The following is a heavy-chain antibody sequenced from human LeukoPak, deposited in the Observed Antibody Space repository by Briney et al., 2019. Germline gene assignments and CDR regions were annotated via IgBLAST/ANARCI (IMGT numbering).Heavy chain of an antibody. D-gene: IGHD3-10*01. CDR2: IYYSGST. CDR3: ARVTSGGFDY. J-gene: IGHJ4*02. CDR1: GGSISSYY. Sequence: SETVSLTCTVSGGSISSYYWSWIRQPPGKGLEWIGYIYYSGSTNYNPSLKSRVTISVDTSKNQFSLKLSSVTAADTAVYYCARVTSGGFDYWGQGTLVTVSS. V-gene: IGHV4-59*01.